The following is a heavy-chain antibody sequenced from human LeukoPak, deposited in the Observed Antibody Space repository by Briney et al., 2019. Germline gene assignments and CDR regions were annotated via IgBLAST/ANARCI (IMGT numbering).Heavy chain of an antibody. V-gene: IGHV3-11*01. Sequence: GGSLRLSCEASGFTFSDYYMSWIRQAPGKGLEWVSYISSSGSTIYYADSVKGRFTISRDNAKNSLYLQMNSLRAEDTAVYYCARDPYYYDSSGYGYWGQGTLVTVSS. D-gene: IGHD3-22*01. J-gene: IGHJ4*02. CDR2: ISSSGSTI. CDR1: GFTFSDYY. CDR3: ARDPYYYDSSGYGY.